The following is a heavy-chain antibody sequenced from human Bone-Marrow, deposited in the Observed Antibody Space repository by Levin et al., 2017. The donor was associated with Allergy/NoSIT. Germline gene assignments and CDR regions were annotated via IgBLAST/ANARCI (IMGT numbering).Heavy chain of an antibody. V-gene: IGHV3-23*01. CDR1: GFTFVSYG. D-gene: IGHD1-20*01. CDR3: TKALHITGSNFDFFDP. CDR2: ISGSGGEA. Sequence: GGSLRLSCTASGFTFVSYGMSWVRQAPGKGLEWVAAISGSGGEANYADSVRGRFAISRDNSNNTLNLQLNSLRADDTAVYYCTKALHITGSNFDFFDPWGQGTQVTVS. J-gene: IGHJ5*02.